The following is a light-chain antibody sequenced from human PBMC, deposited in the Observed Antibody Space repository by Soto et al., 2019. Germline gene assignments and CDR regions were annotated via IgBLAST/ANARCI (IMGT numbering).Light chain of an antibody. CDR1: QDISNF. CDR2: DAS. CDR3: RQYDDLPPT. Sequence: IEMTQFPSSLSASVGDRVAFTCQASQDISNFLNWYQQKPGKAPNLLIYDASNLETGVPSRFSGSGSGTDFTFTISSLQPEDIATYYCRQYDDLPPTFGQGTRLE. J-gene: IGKJ5*01. V-gene: IGKV1-33*01.